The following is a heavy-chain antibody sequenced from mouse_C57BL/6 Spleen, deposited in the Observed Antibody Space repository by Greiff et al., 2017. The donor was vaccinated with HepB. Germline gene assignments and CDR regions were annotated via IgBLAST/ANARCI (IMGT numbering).Heavy chain of an antibody. J-gene: IGHJ3*01. CDR1: GFTFSSYA. CDR2: ISDGGSYT. V-gene: IGHV5-4*01. Sequence: EVMLVESGGGLVKPGGSLKLSCAASGFTFSSYAMSWVRQTPEKRLEWVATISDGGSYTYYPDNVKGRFTISRDNAKNNLYLQMSHLKSEDTAMYYCAREGLRRGLMAYWGQGTLVTVSA. CDR3: AREGLRRGLMAY. D-gene: IGHD2-4*01.